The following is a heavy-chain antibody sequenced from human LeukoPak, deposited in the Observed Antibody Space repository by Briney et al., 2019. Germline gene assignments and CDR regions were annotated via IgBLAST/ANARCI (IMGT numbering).Heavy chain of an antibody. CDR1: GFTFSNYA. D-gene: IGHD6-13*01. Sequence: GGSLTLSCAASGFTFSNYAFHWVRQAPGTGLEWLTVISQDGTGKWYADSVKGRFTISRDNSENTVYLQMNSLRLEDTAVYYCGRDFWYGFDYCGQGTLVAVSS. CDR2: ISQDGTGK. CDR3: GRDFWYGFDY. J-gene: IGHJ4*02. V-gene: IGHV3-30-3*01.